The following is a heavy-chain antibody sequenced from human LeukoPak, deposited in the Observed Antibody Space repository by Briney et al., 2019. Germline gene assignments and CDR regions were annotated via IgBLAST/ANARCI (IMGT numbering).Heavy chain of an antibody. J-gene: IGHJ4*02. D-gene: IGHD2-2*01. V-gene: IGHV1-8*01. CDR3: ARPLDCSSTSCRFVFDY. CDR2: TNPNSGNT. CDR1: GYTFTSYD. Sequence: ASVKVSCKASGYTFTSYDINWVRQATGQGLEWMGWTNPNSGNTGYAQKFQGRVTMTRNTSISTAYMELSSLRSEDTAVYYCARPLDCSSTSCRFVFDYWGQGTLVTVSS.